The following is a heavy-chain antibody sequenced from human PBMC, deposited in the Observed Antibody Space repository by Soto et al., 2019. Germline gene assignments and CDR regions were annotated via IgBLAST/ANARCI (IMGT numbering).Heavy chain of an antibody. Sequence: GGSLRLSCAASGFTFSSYWMHWVRQAPGKGLVWVSRINSDGSSTSYADSVKGRFTISRDNAKNTLYLQMNSLRAEDTAVYYCAREMGFYDSSGYYGYWGQGTLVTVSS. CDR1: GFTFSSYW. CDR2: INSDGSST. CDR3: AREMGFYDSSGYYGY. V-gene: IGHV3-74*01. J-gene: IGHJ4*02. D-gene: IGHD3-22*01.